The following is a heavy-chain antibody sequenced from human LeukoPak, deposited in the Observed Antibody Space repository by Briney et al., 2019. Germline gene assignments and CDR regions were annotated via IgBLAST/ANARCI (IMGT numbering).Heavy chain of an antibody. J-gene: IGHJ4*02. V-gene: IGHV3-33*01. CDR3: TRYNNDHFDY. CDR2: IVYDGSRA. Sequence: GGSLRLSCAGSGFTFGGYGMHWFRQTPGKGLEWVAVIVYDGSRAFYADSVKGRFTISRDNSKNTMSVQMDDLRAEDTAVYYCTRYNNDHFDYWGQGTLVTVSS. D-gene: IGHD1-14*01. CDR1: GFTFGGYG.